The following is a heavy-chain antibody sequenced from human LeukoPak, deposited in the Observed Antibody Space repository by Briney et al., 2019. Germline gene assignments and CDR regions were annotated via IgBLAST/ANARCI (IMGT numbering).Heavy chain of an antibody. V-gene: IGHV4-59*08. CDR3: ARHPFATPFDH. J-gene: IGHJ4*02. Sequence: LSLTCAVSGDSINSFYWSWIRPPPGKGLAWTGSVFHTGDTNSNPSLKSRVTVSLDTSTSQVSLRLSSVTAADTAVYYCARHPFATPFDHWGRGILVTVSS. D-gene: IGHD2-15*01. CDR2: VFHTGDT. CDR1: GDSINSFY.